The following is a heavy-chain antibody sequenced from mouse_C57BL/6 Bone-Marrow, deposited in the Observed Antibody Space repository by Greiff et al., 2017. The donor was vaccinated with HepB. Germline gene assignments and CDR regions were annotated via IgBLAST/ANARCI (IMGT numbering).Heavy chain of an antibody. CDR2: IYPGNSDT. D-gene: IGHD1-1*01. J-gene: IGHJ4*01. CDR1: GYTFTSYW. Sequence: EVKLVESGTVLARPGASVKMSCKTSGYTFTSYWMHWVKQRPGQGLEWIGAIYPGNSDTSYNQKFKGKAKLTAVTSASTAYMELSSLTNEDSAVYYCTRYITTVVPYAMDYWGQGTSVTVSS. V-gene: IGHV1-5*01. CDR3: TRYITTVVPYAMDY.